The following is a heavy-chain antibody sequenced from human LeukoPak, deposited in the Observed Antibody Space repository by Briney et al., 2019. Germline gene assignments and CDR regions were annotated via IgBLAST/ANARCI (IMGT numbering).Heavy chain of an antibody. CDR2: IRYNGNNQ. CDR1: GFIFSTYG. Sequence: GGSLRLSCAASGFIFSTYGMHWVRQAPGKGLEWVAFIRYNGNNQYYADSVKGRLTISRDNSKNTLYLQMNSLKGDDTAVYYCAKDSAFYYIDVWGKGTTVIISS. CDR3: AKDSAFYYIDV. D-gene: IGHD3-10*01. V-gene: IGHV3-30*02. J-gene: IGHJ6*03.